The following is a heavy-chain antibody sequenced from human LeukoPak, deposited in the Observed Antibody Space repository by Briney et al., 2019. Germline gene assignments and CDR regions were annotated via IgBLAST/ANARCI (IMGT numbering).Heavy chain of an antibody. D-gene: IGHD3-16*01. Sequence: SVKVSCKPSGGTFSSYAISWVRQAPGQGLEWMGRIIPILVIANYAQKFQGRVTITADKSTSTAYMELSSLRSEDTAVYFCYGTLGEGHDYWGQGTLVTVSS. J-gene: IGHJ4*02. V-gene: IGHV1-69*04. CDR3: YGTLGEGHDY. CDR1: GGTFSSYA. CDR2: IIPILVIA.